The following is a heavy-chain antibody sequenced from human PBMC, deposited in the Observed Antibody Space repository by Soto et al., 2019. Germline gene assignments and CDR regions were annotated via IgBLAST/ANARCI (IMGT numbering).Heavy chain of an antibody. CDR2: IGVYNGKT. J-gene: IGHJ6*04. CDR3: SRARYCTSPSCYNHYYYGMDI. Sequence: QEQLVQSGGEVKKPGASVRFSCRASGYTFTKYGITWVRQDPGQGLEWMGWIGVYNGKTNYARKLQGRDIMTADTSASTAYMELRSLRSDDTAVDYCSRARYCTSPSCYNHYYYGMDIWGKGPTVSVSS. V-gene: IGHV1-18*04. CDR1: GYTFTKYG. D-gene: IGHD2-2*02.